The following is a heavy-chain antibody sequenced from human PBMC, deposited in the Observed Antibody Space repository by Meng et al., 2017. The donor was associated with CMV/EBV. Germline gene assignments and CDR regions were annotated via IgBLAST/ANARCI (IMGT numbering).Heavy chain of an antibody. J-gene: IGHJ6*02. CDR3: ARDGVDCSAPPNYYGMDV. D-gene: IGHD2-21*01. V-gene: IGHV3-11*04. Sequence: GGSLRLSCAASGFTFSDYYMSWIRQAPGKGLEWVSYISSSGSTIYYADSVKGRFTISRDNAKNSLYLQMNSLRAEDTAVYYCARDGVDCSAPPNYYGMDVWGQGTTVTVSS. CDR1: GFTFSDYY. CDR2: ISSSGSTI.